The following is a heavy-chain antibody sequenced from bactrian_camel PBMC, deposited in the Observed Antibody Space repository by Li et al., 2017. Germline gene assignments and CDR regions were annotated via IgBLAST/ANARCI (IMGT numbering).Heavy chain of an antibody. CDR1: AYIAEQC. CDR3: AADGRRLFGYCRESYAPFFSY. CDR2: LRRDGTI. Sequence: HVQLVESGGGSVQAGGSLKLSCAGSAYIAEQCGMGWYRQAAGKEVNLVSLRRDGTIIYADSVKGRFTISQDNAKNTLYLQMNSLKPEDTAMYSCAADGRRLFGYCRESYAPFFSYWGQGTQVTVSS. D-gene: IGHD1*01. V-gene: IGHV3S53*01. J-gene: IGHJ4*01.